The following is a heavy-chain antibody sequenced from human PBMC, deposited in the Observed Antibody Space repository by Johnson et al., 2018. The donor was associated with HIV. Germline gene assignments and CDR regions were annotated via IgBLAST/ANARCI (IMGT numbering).Heavy chain of an antibody. CDR2: ITYDGRNK. CDR1: GFTFRSYA. V-gene: IGHV3-30*04. CDR3: VRDQGSGWPTNAFDI. D-gene: IGHD6-19*01. Sequence: QVQLVESGGGVVQPGRSLRLSCAVSGFTFRSYAMHWVRQAPGKGLEWVAVITYDGRNKYYADSVKGRFIIFRDNSKNLTNLQMNGLSDEDTADYYCVRDQGSGWPTNAFDIWGRGTRVTVSS. J-gene: IGHJ3*02.